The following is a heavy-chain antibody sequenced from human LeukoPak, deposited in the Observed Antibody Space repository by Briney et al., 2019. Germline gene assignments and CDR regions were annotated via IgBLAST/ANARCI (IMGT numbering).Heavy chain of an antibody. D-gene: IGHD5-12*01. V-gene: IGHV3-72*01. CDR2: TRNKANSYTT. J-gene: IGHJ6*02. CDR3: ARDRNSGYDFYYYGMDV. CDR1: GFTFSDHY. Sequence: GGSLRLSCAASGFTFSDHYMDWVRQAPGKGLEWVGRTRNKANSYTTEYAASVKGRFTISRDNAKNSLYLRMNSLRAEDTAVYYCARDRNSGYDFYYYGMDVWGQGTTVTVSS.